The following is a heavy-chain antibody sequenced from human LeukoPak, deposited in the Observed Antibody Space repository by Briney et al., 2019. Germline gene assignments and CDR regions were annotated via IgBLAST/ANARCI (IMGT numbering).Heavy chain of an antibody. J-gene: IGHJ4*02. D-gene: IGHD1-26*01. CDR3: ARDKPRDAVSGSNFDY. CDR2: IKQDGSEK. CDR1: GFTFGTYW. Sequence: GGSLRPSCAASGFTFGTYWMSWVRQAPGKGLEWVANIKQDGSEKYYVDFLKGRFTISRDNAKNSLYLQMNSLRAEDTAVYYCARDKPRDAVSGSNFDYWGQGTLVIVSS. V-gene: IGHV3-7*01.